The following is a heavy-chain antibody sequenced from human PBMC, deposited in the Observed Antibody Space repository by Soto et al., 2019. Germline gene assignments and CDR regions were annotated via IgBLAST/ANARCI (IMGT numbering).Heavy chain of an antibody. V-gene: IGHV4-4*07. J-gene: IGHJ5*02. D-gene: IGHD6-13*01. CDR3: ARDQGVAAAGINWLDP. Sequence: SETLSLTCTVSGASMNSYHWSWIRQPAGKGLEWIGHIHSSGSTNYNPSLKSRVTMSVDTSKNQFSLRLMSLTAADTAVYYCARDQGVAAAGINWLDPWGQGSLVTVYS. CDR2: IHSSGST. CDR1: GASMNSYH.